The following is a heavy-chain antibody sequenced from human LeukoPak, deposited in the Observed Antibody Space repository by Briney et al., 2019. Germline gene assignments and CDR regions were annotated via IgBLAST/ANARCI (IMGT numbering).Heavy chain of an antibody. CDR1: GYSISSGYY. V-gene: IGHV4-38-2*02. J-gene: IGHJ4*02. CDR2: IYRSGST. D-gene: IGHD3-3*01. CDR3: AREIPSRITIFGVVTSYYFDY. Sequence: KPSETLSLTCTVSGYSISSGYYWGWIRQPPGKGLEWIGSIYRSGSTYYNPSPKSRVTISVDTSKNQFSLKLSSVTAADTAVYYCAREIPSRITIFGVVTSYYFDYWGQGTLVTVSS.